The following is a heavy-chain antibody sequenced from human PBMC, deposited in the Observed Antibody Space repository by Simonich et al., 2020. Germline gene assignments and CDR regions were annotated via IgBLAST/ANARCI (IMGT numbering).Heavy chain of an antibody. J-gene: IGHJ6*02. Sequence: EVQLVESGGGLVKPGGSLRLSCAASGFTFSSYSMNWVRQAPGKGLGWVSSISSSSSYIYYADSVKGRFTSHRDNAKNSLYLQMNSLRAEDTAVYYCARWIAVAGTGAYGMDVWGQGTTVTVSS. CDR1: GFTFSSYS. V-gene: IGHV3-21*01. D-gene: IGHD6-19*01. CDR2: ISSSSSYI. CDR3: ARWIAVAGTGAYGMDV.